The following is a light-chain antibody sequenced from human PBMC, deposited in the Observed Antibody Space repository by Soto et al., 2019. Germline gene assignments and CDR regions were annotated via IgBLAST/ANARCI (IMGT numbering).Light chain of an antibody. CDR2: DAF. CDR1: QSISSW. CDR3: QQYNSYSPLT. J-gene: IGKJ4*01. Sequence: DIPMTQSPSSLSASVGDRVTITCRASQSISSWLAWYQQKPGKAPKLLIFDAFSLESGVPSRFSGSRSGTEFTLTISSLQPDDYAPYYCQQYNSYSPLTFGGGTKVEIK. V-gene: IGKV1-5*01.